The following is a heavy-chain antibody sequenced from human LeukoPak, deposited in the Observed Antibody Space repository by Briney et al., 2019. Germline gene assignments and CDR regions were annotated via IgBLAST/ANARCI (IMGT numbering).Heavy chain of an antibody. CDR3: AKEFFSYGYQGFDC. D-gene: IGHD3-16*01. J-gene: IGHJ4*02. CDR2: ISSSGSTI. V-gene: IGHV3-48*03. CDR1: GFTFSSYE. Sequence: GGSLRLSCAASGFTFSSYEMNWVRQAPGKGLEWVSYISSSGSTIYYADSVKGRFTISRDNSKNTLHLQMNSLRAEDTAVYYCAKEFFSYGYQGFDCWGQGTLVTVSS.